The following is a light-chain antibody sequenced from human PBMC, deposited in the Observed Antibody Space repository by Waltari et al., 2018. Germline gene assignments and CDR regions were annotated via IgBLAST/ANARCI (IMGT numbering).Light chain of an antibody. CDR1: SSDVGGYHY. CDR2: EVS. J-gene: IGLJ2*01. V-gene: IGLV2-8*01. CDR3: SSYAGSNTYVL. Sequence: QSALTQPPSASGSPGQSVTIPCTGPSSDVGGYHYVSWYQQHPGKVPKLVIFEVSKRPSGVPDRFSGSRSGNTASLTVSGLQAEDEADYYCSSYAGSNTYVLFGGGTKLTVL.